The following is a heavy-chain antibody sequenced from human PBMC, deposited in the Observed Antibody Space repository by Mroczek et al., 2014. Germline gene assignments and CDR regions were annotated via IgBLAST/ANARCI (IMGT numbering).Heavy chain of an antibody. J-gene: IGHJ4*02. CDR3: ARGMGMVRGPGY. CDR2: INHSGST. V-gene: IGHV4-34*01. CDR1: GGSFSGYY. D-gene: IGHD3-10*01. Sequence: QVQLQQWGAGLLKPSETLSLTCAVYGGSFSGYYWSWIRQPPGKGLEWIGEINHSGSTNYNPSLKSRVTISVDTSKNQFSLKLSSVTAADTAVYYCARGMGMVRGPGYWGQGTLVTVSS.